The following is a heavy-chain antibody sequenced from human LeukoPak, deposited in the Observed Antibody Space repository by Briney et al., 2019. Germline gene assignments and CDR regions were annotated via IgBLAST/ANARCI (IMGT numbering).Heavy chain of an antibody. CDR2: INPSSGST. V-gene: IGHV1-46*01. CDR3: ARELSSSSGYFNY. Sequence: ASVKVSCTASGYTFTSYYMHWVRQAPGQGLEWMGIINPSSGSTSYAQKFQGRVTMTRDTSASTAYMELSSLRSEDTAVYYCARELSSSSGYFNYWGQGTLVTVSS. CDR1: GYTFTSYY. D-gene: IGHD2-2*01. J-gene: IGHJ4*02.